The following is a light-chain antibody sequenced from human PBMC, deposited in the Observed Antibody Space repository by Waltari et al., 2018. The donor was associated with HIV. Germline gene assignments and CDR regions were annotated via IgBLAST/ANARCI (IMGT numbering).Light chain of an antibody. CDR3: QQYYSYPQA. Sequence: AIRMTQSPSSLSASTGDSVTISCRASQEIGTYLAWYQHKPGKVPELLMYSASTFQSGLPSRFNGSGSGTDFTLTIGCLQSEDFATYYCQQYYSYPQAFGQGTKLEIK. J-gene: IGKJ2*01. CDR2: SAS. V-gene: IGKV1-8*01. CDR1: QEIGTY.